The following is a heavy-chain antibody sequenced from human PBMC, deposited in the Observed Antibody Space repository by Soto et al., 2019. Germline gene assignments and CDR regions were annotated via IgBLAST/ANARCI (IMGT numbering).Heavy chain of an antibody. V-gene: IGHV4-39*07. CDR3: ARAWYYYGSGSPNWFDP. Sequence: SETLSLTCTVSGGSISSSSNHWGWIRQPPGKGLEWIGNIYYSGNTNYNPSLKSRVTISVDTSKNQFSLKLSSVTAADTAVYYCARAWYYYGSGSPNWFDPWGQGTLVTVSS. CDR1: GGSISSSSNH. CDR2: IYYSGNT. J-gene: IGHJ5*02. D-gene: IGHD3-10*01.